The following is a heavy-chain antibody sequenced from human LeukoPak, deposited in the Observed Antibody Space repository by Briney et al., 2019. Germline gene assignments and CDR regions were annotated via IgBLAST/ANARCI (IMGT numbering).Heavy chain of an antibody. D-gene: IGHD1-7*01. CDR3: ASRAGKPGNTPWCFDY. J-gene: IGHJ4*02. Sequence: GGSLRLSCAASGFTFTNYWMTWVRQAPGKGPEWVANIRQDGSETNYVDSVTGQFTIARDNTKNSLYLQMTSLRGEDTAVYYCASRAGKPGNTPWCFDYWGQGALVTVSS. CDR1: GFTFTNYW. CDR2: IRQDGSET. V-gene: IGHV3-7*01.